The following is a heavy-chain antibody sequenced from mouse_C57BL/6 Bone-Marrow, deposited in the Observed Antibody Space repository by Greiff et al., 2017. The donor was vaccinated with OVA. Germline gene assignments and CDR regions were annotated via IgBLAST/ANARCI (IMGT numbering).Heavy chain of an antibody. Sequence: QVQLQQPGAELVKPGASVKLSCKASGSPFTSYWMHWVKQRPGRGLEWIGRIYSNSGGTKYNEKFKSKATLTVDKPSSTAYMQLSSLTSEDSAVYYCARPYYGSSYSWFADWGQGTLVTVSA. J-gene: IGHJ3*01. V-gene: IGHV1-72*01. D-gene: IGHD1-1*01. CDR3: ARPYYGSSYSWFAD. CDR1: GSPFTSYW. CDR2: IYSNSGGT.